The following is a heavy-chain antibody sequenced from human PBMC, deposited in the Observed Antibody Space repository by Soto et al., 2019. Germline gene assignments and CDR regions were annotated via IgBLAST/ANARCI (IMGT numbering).Heavy chain of an antibody. V-gene: IGHV3-48*03. Sequence: EVQLEESGGGLVQPGGSLRLSCAASGFTFSSYEMNWVRQVPGKGLQWVSYIGTSETIRDYADSVKGRFTIARDNAKNSLYLQMNSLRAEDTAIYYCARETLTLFGGVRDNVYYGMDVWGPGTTVTVSS. CDR3: ARETLTLFGGVRDNVYYGMDV. CDR1: GFTFSSYE. D-gene: IGHD3-3*01. CDR2: IGTSETIR. J-gene: IGHJ6*02.